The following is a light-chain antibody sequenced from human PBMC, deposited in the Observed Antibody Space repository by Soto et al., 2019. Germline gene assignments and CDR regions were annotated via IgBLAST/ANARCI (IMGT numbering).Light chain of an antibody. CDR1: QSITNW. CDR2: DAS. Sequence: DIPMTQSPSTLSASVGDRVTITCRASQSITNWLAWYQQKPGKAPKVLIYDASNLESGVPSRFSGSGSGTEFTLSISSLQPDDVATYYCQHYNSYPWTFGQGTKVEIK. CDR3: QHYNSYPWT. V-gene: IGKV1-5*01. J-gene: IGKJ1*01.